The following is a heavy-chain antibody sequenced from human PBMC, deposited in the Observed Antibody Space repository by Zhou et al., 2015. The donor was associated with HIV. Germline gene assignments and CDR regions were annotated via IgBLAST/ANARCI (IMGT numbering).Heavy chain of an antibody. V-gene: IGHV1-2*02. Sequence: QVQLVQSGAEVKKPGASVKVSCKASGYTFTGYYMHWVRQAPGQGLEWMGWINPNSGGTNYAQKFQGRVTITADESTSTAYMELSSLRSEDTAVYYCAIPGHDAFDIWAKGQWSPSLQ. J-gene: IGHJ3*02. CDR2: INPNSGGT. CDR3: AIPGHDAFDI. D-gene: IGHD1-14*01. CDR1: GYTFTGYY.